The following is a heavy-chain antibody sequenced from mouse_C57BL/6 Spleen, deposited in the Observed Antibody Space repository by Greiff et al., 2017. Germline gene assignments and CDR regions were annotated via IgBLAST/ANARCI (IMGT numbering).Heavy chain of an antibody. CDR2: ISDGGSYT. D-gene: IGHD1-1*01. CDR3: ARDRIYYYGSSYNWYFDV. Sequence: EVKVVESGGGLVKPGGSLKLSCAASGFTFSSYAMSWVRQTPEKRLEWVATISDGGSYTYYPDNVKGRFTISRDNAKNNLYLQMSHLKSEDTAMYYCARDRIYYYGSSYNWYFDVWGTGTTVTVSS. CDR1: GFTFSSYA. V-gene: IGHV5-4*01. J-gene: IGHJ1*03.